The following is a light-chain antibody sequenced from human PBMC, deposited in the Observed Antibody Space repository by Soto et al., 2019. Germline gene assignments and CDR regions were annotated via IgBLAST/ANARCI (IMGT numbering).Light chain of an antibody. J-gene: IGKJ2*01. CDR3: QQYGSSPRYT. CDR1: QSVSSY. CDR2: EAS. Sequence: EIVLTQSPATLSLSPGERATLSCRASQSVSSYLAWNQQKPGQAPRLLMYEASTRATGIPARFSGGGSGTDFTLTISSLEPDDFAVYYCQQYGSSPRYTFGQGTKLEIK. V-gene: IGKV3-11*01.